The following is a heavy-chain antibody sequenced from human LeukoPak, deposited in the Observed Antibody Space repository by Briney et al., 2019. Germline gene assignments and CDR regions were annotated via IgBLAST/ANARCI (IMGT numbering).Heavy chain of an antibody. J-gene: IGHJ4*02. CDR1: GFTFSSYA. CDR3: TKGVVVVPAATRLFDY. D-gene: IGHD2-2*01. V-gene: IGHV3-23*01. CDR2: ISGSGGST. Sequence: GGSLRLSCAASGFTFSSYAMSWVRQAPGKGLEWVSAISGSGGSTYYADSVKGRFTISRDNSKNTLYLQMNSLRAEDTAVYYCTKGVVVVPAATRLFDYWGQGTLVTVSS.